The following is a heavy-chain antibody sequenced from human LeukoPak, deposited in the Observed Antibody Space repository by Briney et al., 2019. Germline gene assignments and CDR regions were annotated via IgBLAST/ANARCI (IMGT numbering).Heavy chain of an antibody. Sequence: SETLSLTCTVSGVSINSHYLSWVRQPPGKGLEWIGHISGSGMTNYNPSLKSRVTMSVDTSKRQFSLTLKFLTAADTAVYYCVVSPNQDFFDYWGQGPLVTVS. V-gene: IGHV4-4*09. CDR1: GVSINSHY. CDR2: ISGSGMT. CDR3: VVSPNQDFFDY. J-gene: IGHJ4*02.